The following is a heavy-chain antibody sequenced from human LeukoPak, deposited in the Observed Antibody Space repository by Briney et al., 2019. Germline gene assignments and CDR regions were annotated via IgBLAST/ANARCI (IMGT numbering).Heavy chain of an antibody. D-gene: IGHD2-2*01. J-gene: IGHJ4*02. CDR2: IYYSGST. Sequence: SQTLSVTCTVSGGSISSGGYYWSWIRQHPGKGLEWIGYIYYSGSTYYNPSLKSRVTISVDTSKNQFSLKLSSVTAADTAVYYCARADSDIVVVPAAIHFDYWGQGTLVTVSS. CDR3: ARADSDIVVVPAAIHFDY. CDR1: GGSISSGGYY. V-gene: IGHV4-31*03.